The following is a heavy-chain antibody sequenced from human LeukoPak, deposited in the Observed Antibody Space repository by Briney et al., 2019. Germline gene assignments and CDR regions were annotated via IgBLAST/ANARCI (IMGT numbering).Heavy chain of an antibody. Sequence: ASVKVSCKASGHTFTSYYMHWVRQAPGQGLEWMGIINPSGGSTSYAQKFQGRVTMTRDTSTSTVYMELSSLRSEDTAVYYCARIGITMVRGGNPWFDPWGQGTLVTVSS. CDR1: GHTFTSYY. D-gene: IGHD3-10*01. J-gene: IGHJ5*02. CDR2: INPSGGST. V-gene: IGHV1-46*01. CDR3: ARIGITMVRGGNPWFDP.